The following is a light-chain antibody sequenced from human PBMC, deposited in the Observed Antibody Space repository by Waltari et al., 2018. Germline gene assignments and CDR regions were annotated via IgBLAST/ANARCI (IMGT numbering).Light chain of an antibody. CDR3: QSADSSGTWV. CDR2: KDS. Sequence: SYELTQPPPVSVSPGQTARITCPGDALPKQYASWYQQKPGQAPVLVRYKDSERPSGIPERFSGSSSGTTVTLTISGVQAEDEADYYCQSADSSGTWVFGGGTKLTVL. V-gene: IGLV3-25*03. J-gene: IGLJ3*02. CDR1: ALPKQY.